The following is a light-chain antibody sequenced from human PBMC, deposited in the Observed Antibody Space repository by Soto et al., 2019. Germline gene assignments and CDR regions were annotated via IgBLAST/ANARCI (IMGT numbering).Light chain of an antibody. CDR2: DAS. V-gene: IGKV3-20*01. CDR3: QHYGSSPGLLT. Sequence: ESVLTQSPGTLSLSPGERATLSCRASQSVSSSYLAWYQQKPGQAPRLLIYDASRRATGIPDRFSGSGSGTDFTLTISRLEPEDFAVYYCQHYGSSPGLLTFGPGTKVDIK. CDR1: QSVSSSY. J-gene: IGKJ3*01.